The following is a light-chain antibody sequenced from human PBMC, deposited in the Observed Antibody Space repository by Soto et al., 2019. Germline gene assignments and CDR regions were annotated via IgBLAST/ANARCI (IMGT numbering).Light chain of an antibody. CDR1: QGITSA. CDR3: QQFNSYPIT. V-gene: IGKV1-13*02. CDR2: IAS. J-gene: IGKJ5*01. Sequence: AVQLTQSPSSLSASVGDRVTITCRASQGITSALAWYQQKPGKAPKLLISIASSLESGVPSRFSGSGSGTEFTLTISSLQPEDFATYYCQQFNSYPITFGQGTRLEIK.